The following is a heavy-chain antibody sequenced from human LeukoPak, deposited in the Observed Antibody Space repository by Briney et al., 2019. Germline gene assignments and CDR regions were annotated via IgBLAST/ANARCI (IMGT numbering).Heavy chain of an antibody. CDR2: ISAYNGNT. CDR3: ARARSPSSGYLLRDHNWFDP. V-gene: IGHV1-18*01. J-gene: IGHJ5*02. Sequence: GASVKVSCKASGYTFTSYAMNWVRQAPGQGLEWMGWISAYNGNTNYAQKLQGRVTMTTDTSTSTAYMELSSLRSEDTAVYYCARARSPSSGYLLRDHNWFDPWGQGTLVTVSS. D-gene: IGHD3-22*01. CDR1: GYTFTSYA.